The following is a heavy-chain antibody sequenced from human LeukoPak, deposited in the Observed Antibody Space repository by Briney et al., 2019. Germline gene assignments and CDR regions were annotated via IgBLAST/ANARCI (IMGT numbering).Heavy chain of an antibody. Sequence: PGGSLRLSCAASGFTFSSYWMHWVRQAPGKGLVWVSHINSDGSSTSYAASVKGRFTISRDNAKNTLYLQMNSLRAEDTAVYYCARASGYEDYWGQGTLVTISS. CDR2: INSDGSST. CDR1: GFTFSSYW. CDR3: ARASGYEDY. V-gene: IGHV3-74*01. J-gene: IGHJ4*02. D-gene: IGHD5-12*01.